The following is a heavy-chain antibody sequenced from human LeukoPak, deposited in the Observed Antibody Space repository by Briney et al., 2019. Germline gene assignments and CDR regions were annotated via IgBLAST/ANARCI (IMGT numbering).Heavy chain of an antibody. D-gene: IGHD4-17*01. CDR1: GFTFSSYG. J-gene: IGHJ4*02. CDR2: IWYDGSNK. Sequence: GGSLRLSCAASGFTFSSYGMHWVRQAPGKGLEWVAVIWYDGSNKYYADSVKGRFTISRDNSKNTLYLQMNSLRAEDTAVYYCAGAYGDYDNFFDYRGQGTLVTVSS. V-gene: IGHV3-33*01. CDR3: AGAYGDYDNFFDY.